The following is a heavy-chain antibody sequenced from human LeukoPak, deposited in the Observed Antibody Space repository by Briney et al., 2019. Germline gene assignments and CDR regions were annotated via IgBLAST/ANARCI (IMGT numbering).Heavy chain of an antibody. CDR3: ARDRGLSSSSWYNWFDP. Sequence: SETLSLTCTVSGGSISSYYWSWIRHPPGKGLEWIGYIYYSGSTNYNPSLKSRVTISVDTSKNQFSLKLSSVTAADTAVYYCARDRGLSSSSWYNWFDPWGQGTLVTVSS. D-gene: IGHD6-13*01. CDR1: GGSISSYY. J-gene: IGHJ5*02. V-gene: IGHV4-59*01. CDR2: IYYSGST.